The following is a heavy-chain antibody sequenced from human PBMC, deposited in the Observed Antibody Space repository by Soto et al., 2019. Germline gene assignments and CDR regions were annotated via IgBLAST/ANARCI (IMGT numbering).Heavy chain of an antibody. CDR1: GGTFSSYS. V-gene: IGHV1-69*01. D-gene: IGHD1-26*01. CDR2: IIPIFGTA. J-gene: IGHJ4*02. CDR3: ARKGGRDSGGIDY. Sequence: QVQLVQSGAEVKKPGSSVKVSCKASGGTFSSYSINWVRQAPGQGLEWMGEIIPIFGTANYAQKFQGRVKIAADETTRTAYMEAGSLRSEDTALEYCARKGGRDSGGIDYWGQGTLVTVSS.